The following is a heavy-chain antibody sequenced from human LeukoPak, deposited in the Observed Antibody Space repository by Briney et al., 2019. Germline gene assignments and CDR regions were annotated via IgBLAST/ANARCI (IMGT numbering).Heavy chain of an antibody. Sequence: GGSLRLSCAASGFTFSNYGMNWVRQAPGKGLEWVSATGASGSSPNYSDSVKGRFTISRDNSKNTLYLQMNSLRAEDTAVYYCAKTTGGNAYDYIHYWGQGTLVTVSS. CDR2: TGASGSSP. CDR3: AKTTGGNAYDYIHY. D-gene: IGHD5-12*01. CDR1: GFTFSNYG. V-gene: IGHV3-23*01. J-gene: IGHJ4*02.